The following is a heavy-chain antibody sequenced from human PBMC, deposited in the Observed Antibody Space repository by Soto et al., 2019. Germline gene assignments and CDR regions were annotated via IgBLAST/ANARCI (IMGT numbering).Heavy chain of an antibody. CDR2: IYSSGNT. CDR3: ARGQRFSDWFDP. J-gene: IGHJ5*02. Sequence: TLSLTCSVSGGPISGYYWTWIRQPAGKGLEWIGRIYSSGNTKYNPSLQSRVTMSLDTSNNQFSLRLTSVTAADTAVYYCARGQRFSDWFDPWGQGTLVTVSS. V-gene: IGHV4-4*07. CDR1: GGPISGYY. D-gene: IGHD3-3*01.